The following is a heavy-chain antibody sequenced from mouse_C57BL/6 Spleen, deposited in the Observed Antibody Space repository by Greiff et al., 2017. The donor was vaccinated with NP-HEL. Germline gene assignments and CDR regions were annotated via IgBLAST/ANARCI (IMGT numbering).Heavy chain of an antibody. CDR2: INPGSGGT. D-gene: IGHD2-1*01. CDR1: GYAFTNYL. Sequence: QVQLQQSGAELVRPGTSVKVSCKASGYAFTNYLIEWVKQRPGQGLEWIGVINPGSGGTNYNEKFKGKATLTADKSSSTAYMQLSSLTSEDSAVYFCARGEIYYGNPWFAYWGQGTLVTVSA. CDR3: ARGEIYYGNPWFAY. J-gene: IGHJ3*01. V-gene: IGHV1-54*01.